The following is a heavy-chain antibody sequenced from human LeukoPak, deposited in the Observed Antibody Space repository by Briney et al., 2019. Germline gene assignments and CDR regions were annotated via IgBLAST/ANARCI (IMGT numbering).Heavy chain of an antibody. V-gene: IGHV3-7*01. CDR1: GFTFSSYG. CDR3: APPPIAVTGN. J-gene: IGHJ4*02. CDR2: IKQDGSDK. D-gene: IGHD6-19*01. Sequence: PGGSLRLSCAASGFTFSSYGMHWVRQAPGKGLEWVANIKQDGSDKNYVDSVEGRFTISRDNAKKSLYLQMNSLRAEDTAVYYCAPPPIAVTGNWGQGTLVTVSS.